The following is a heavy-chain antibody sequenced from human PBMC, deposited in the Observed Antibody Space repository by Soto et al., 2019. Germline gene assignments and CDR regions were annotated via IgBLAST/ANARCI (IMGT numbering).Heavy chain of an antibody. V-gene: IGHV1-18*01. CDR2: ISGYNGDT. J-gene: IGHJ6*02. CDR3: AKNGQPPYYYYGMDV. D-gene: IGHD2-8*01. Sequence: QGQLVQSGREVKKPGASVKVSCKASGYTFSRYGISWLRQAPGQVLEWMGWISGYNGDTIYAQKVQGRVTMTIDTSTYTAYMELRSLTSDDTAIYYCAKNGQPPYYYYGMDVWGQGTTVTVSS. CDR1: GYTFSRYG.